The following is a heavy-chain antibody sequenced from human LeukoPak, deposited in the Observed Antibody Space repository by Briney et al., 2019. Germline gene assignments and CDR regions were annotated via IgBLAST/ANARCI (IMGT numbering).Heavy chain of an antibody. D-gene: IGHD6-6*01. V-gene: IGHV3-53*01. CDR3: GRIGGRSKAAKGDAFDI. CDR1: GFTVSSNY. CDR2: IYSGGST. Sequence: PGGSLRLSCAASGFTVSSNYMSWVRQAPGKGLEWVSVIYSGGSTYYADSVKGRFTISRDHSKNTLYLQMNSLRAEDTAVYYCGRIGGRSKAAKGDAFDIWGQGTMVTVSS. J-gene: IGHJ3*02.